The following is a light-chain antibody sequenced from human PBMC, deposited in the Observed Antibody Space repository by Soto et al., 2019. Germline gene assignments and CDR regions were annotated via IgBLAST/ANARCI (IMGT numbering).Light chain of an antibody. J-gene: IGKJ4*01. CDR2: GAS. CDR1: QRVSSSS. Sequence: EIRVTQSPGTLSLSPGERATLSCRATQRVSSSSLVWYQQKPGEARRLLIWGASNRAIGIPDKFRASGSGPAFLLTISSLEPEDFAVYYCQQYGSLPLTFGGGTKVDI. CDR3: QQYGSLPLT. V-gene: IGKV3-20*01.